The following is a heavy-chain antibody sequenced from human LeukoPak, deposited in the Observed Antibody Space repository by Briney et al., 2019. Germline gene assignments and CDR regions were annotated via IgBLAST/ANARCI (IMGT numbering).Heavy chain of an antibody. J-gene: IGHJ4*02. CDR3: ARDQTQAGPTTVDY. CDR2: INTDGTDI. D-gene: IGHD1-14*01. CDR1: GFTFSSYA. Sequence: PGGSLRLSCAASGFTFSSYAMHWVRQAPGKGLLWVSRINTDGTDIKYADSVEGRFTISRDNAKNTLYLQMHTLSAEDTAVYYCARDQTQAGPTTVDYWGQGTLVTVSS. V-gene: IGHV3-74*03.